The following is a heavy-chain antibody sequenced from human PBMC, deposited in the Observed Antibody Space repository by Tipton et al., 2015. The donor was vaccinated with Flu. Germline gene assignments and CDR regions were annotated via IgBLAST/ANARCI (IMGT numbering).Heavy chain of an antibody. V-gene: IGHV4-4*02. CDR2: IHHSGTT. D-gene: IGHD2-21*01. CDR3: ARDRERASFDY. CDR1: GGSISSNNW. J-gene: IGHJ4*02. Sequence: TLSLTCAVSGGSISSNNWWSWVRQPPGRGLEWIGEIHHSGTTDYEPSLKSRVTISVDKSKNQFSLKLNSVTAADTAVYYCARDRERASFDYWGQGALVTVSS.